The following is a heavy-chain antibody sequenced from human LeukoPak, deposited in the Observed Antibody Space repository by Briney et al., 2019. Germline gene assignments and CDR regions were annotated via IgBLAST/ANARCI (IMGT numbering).Heavy chain of an antibody. CDR1: GFTFSSYS. D-gene: IGHD3-9*01. CDR2: ISSSSSYI. Sequence: GGSLRLSCAASGFTFSSYSMNWVRQAPGKGLEWVSSISSSSSYIYYADSVKGRFTISRDNSKNTLYLQMNSLRAEDTAVYYCARRNRGDILTGSPRGAFDIWGQGTMVTVSS. V-gene: IGHV3-21*01. CDR3: ARRNRGDILTGSPRGAFDI. J-gene: IGHJ3*02.